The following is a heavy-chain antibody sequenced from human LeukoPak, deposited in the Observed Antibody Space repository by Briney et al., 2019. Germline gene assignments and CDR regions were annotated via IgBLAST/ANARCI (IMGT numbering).Heavy chain of an antibody. J-gene: IGHJ4*02. CDR2: ISAYNGNT. CDR3: ARGSPPRRSYDSSGYYSYYFDY. CDR1: GYTFASYS. D-gene: IGHD3-22*01. Sequence: ASVKVSCTASGYTFASYSISWVRQAPGQGLEWMGWISAYNGNTNYAQKLQGRVTMTTDTSTSTAYMELRSLKSDDTAVYYCARGSPPRRSYDSSGYYSYYFDYWGQGTLVTVSS. V-gene: IGHV1-18*01.